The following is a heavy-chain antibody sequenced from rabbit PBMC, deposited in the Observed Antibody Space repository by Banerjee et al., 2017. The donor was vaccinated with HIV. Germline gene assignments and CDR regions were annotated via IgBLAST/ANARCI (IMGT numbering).Heavy chain of an antibody. CDR3: ARGIFRSNHAWVL. V-gene: IGHV1S45*01. CDR2: INIVTGKA. D-gene: IGHD6-1*01. Sequence: EQLEESGGGLVKPEGSLTLTCKASGVSLNDKDVMCWVRQAPGKGLEWIACINIVTGKAVYASWAKGRFTFSKTSSTTVTLQMTILTAADTAIYFCARGIFRSNHAWVLWGPGTLVTVS. J-gene: IGHJ6*01. CDR1: GVSLNDKDV.